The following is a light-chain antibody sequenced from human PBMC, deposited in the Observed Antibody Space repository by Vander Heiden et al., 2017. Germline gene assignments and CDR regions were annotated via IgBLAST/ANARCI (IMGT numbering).Light chain of an antibody. Sequence: EIVMTQSPATLSVSPGERATLSCRASQSVRSNLAWYQLKPGQSPRLLIYGASTRATGIPARFSGSGSVTEFTLTISSLQSEDFAIYYCQQYDNWPPLTFGGGTRVEIK. J-gene: IGKJ4*01. CDR3: QQYDNWPPLT. CDR2: GAS. CDR1: QSVRSN. V-gene: IGKV3-15*01.